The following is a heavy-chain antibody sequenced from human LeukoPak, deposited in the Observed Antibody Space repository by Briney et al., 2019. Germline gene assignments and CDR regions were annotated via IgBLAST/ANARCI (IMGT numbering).Heavy chain of an antibody. V-gene: IGHV1-18*01. Sequence: ASVKVSCKASGYTFTNYGISWVRQAPGQGLEWMGWISTHNGNTNYAQKLQGRVTMNTDTSTNTVYMELRSLRSDDTAVYYCARGEHGTTWFVDYWGQGTQVTVSS. CDR1: GYTFTNYG. CDR2: ISTHNGNT. D-gene: IGHD3-10*01. CDR3: ARGEHGTTWFVDY. J-gene: IGHJ4*02.